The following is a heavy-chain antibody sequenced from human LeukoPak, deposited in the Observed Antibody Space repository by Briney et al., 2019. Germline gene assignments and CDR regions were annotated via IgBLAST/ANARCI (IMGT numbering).Heavy chain of an antibody. CDR3: AREKYSGSYYDY. Sequence: GGSLRLSCAASGFIFSVYRMNWVRQAPGKGLEWLSYISSGSSILYYADSVKGRFTVSRDDAKNSLFLQLNSLRVEDTAVYYCAREKYSGSYYDYWGHGTLVTVSS. CDR1: GFIFSVYR. V-gene: IGHV3-48*01. D-gene: IGHD1-26*01. J-gene: IGHJ4*03. CDR2: ISSGSSIL.